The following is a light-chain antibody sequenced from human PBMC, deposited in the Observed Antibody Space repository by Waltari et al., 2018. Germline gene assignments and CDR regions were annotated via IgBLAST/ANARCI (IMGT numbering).Light chain of an antibody. CDR1: SSYRGAYES. J-gene: IGLJ2*01. V-gene: IGLV2-14*01. Sequence: SALTQPDSVSGSPGQSITIPCRGISSYRGAYESVPWYQQNPGKAPKVIIYDVTSRPSGVSNRFSGSKSGSSASLTISGLQPEDEADYYCSSFTTSTTGIFGGGTRLTVL. CDR2: DVT. CDR3: SSFTTSTTGI.